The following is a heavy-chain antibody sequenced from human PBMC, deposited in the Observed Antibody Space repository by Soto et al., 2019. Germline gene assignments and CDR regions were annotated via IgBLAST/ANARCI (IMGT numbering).Heavy chain of an antibody. D-gene: IGHD6-13*01. CDR1: GGSISSGGYY. CDR3: ARAAHYSSPFRWFDP. J-gene: IGHJ5*02. CDR2: IYYSGST. V-gene: IGHV4-31*03. Sequence: QVQLQESGPGLVKPSQTLSLTCTVSGGSISSGGYYWSWIRQHPGKGLEWIGYIYYSGSTYYNPSRKRRVTMSVDTSKNQFSLKLSSVTAADTAVYYCARAAHYSSPFRWFDPWGQGTLVTVSS.